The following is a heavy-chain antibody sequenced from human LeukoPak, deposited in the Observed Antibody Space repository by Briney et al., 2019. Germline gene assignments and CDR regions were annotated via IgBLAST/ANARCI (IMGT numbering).Heavy chain of an antibody. Sequence: SETLSLTCTVSGGSVSSSSYYWTWIRQPPGKGLEWIGYISYSGSTSYSPSLKSRVTISVDTSTKQFSLNLSSVTAADTAVYYCAREGYTSGSDAFDIWGQGTMVTVPS. CDR3: AREGYTSGSDAFDI. CDR2: ISYSGST. J-gene: IGHJ3*02. V-gene: IGHV4-61*01. CDR1: GGSVSSSSYY. D-gene: IGHD6-19*01.